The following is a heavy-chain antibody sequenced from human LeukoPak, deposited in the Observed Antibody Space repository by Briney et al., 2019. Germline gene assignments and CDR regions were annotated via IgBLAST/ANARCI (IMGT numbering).Heavy chain of an antibody. D-gene: IGHD4-11*01. Sequence: GGSLRLSCAASGFTFSSYWMSWICQAPGKGLEWVANIKQDGSEKYYVDSVKGRFTISRDNAKNSLYLQMNSLRAEDTAVYYCARENYSNFYYYYYYMDVWGKGTTVTVSS. V-gene: IGHV3-7*01. CDR2: IKQDGSEK. CDR3: ARENYSNFYYYYYYMDV. CDR1: GFTFSSYW. J-gene: IGHJ6*03.